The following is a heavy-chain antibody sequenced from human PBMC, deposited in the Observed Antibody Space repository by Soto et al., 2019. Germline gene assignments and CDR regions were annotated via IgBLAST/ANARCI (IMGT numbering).Heavy chain of an antibody. CDR3: ARGRPRVQLGYYFDS. J-gene: IGHJ4*02. CDR2: ITWNSANI. CDR1: GFTFDDYA. D-gene: IGHD1-26*01. Sequence: EVQLVESGGGLVQPGRSLRLSCAASGFTFDDYAIHWVRQAPGKGLEWVSGITWNSANIDYADSVKGRFTISRDNAKNSPYLQISSLRPEDTAIYFCARGRPRVQLGYYFDSWGQGTLGTVSS. V-gene: IGHV3-9*01.